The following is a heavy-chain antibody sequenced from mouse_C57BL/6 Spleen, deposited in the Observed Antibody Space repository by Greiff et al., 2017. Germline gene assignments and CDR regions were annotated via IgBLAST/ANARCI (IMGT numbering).Heavy chain of an antibody. CDR1: GYTFTSYC. CDR3: ASLTGYWYFDV. V-gene: IGHV1-64*01. Sequence: QVQLQQPGAELVKPGASVQLSCKASGYTFTSYCMHWVKQRPGQGLEWIGMIHPNSGSTNYNEKFKSKATLTVDKSSSTAYMQLSSLTSEDSAVYYCASLTGYWYFDVWGTGTTVTVSS. CDR2: IHPNSGST. J-gene: IGHJ1*03. D-gene: IGHD4-1*01.